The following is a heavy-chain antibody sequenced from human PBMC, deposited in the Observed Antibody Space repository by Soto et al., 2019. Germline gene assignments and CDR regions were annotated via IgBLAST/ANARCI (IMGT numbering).Heavy chain of an antibody. J-gene: IGHJ4*02. Sequence: SETLSLTCTVSGGSISSYYWSWIRQPPGNGLEWIGYIYYSGSTYYNPSLKSRVTISVDTSQNQFSLKLCSVTAADTAVYFCARYGSGSYYPTTFDYWGQGALVTVSS. V-gene: IGHV4-59*12. CDR3: ARYGSGSYYPTTFDY. CDR2: IYYSGST. D-gene: IGHD3-10*01. CDR1: GGSISSYY.